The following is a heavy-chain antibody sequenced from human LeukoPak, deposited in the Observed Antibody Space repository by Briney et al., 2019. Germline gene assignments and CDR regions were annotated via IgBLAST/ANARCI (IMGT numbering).Heavy chain of an antibody. J-gene: IGHJ5*02. CDR1: GFTFSAYG. Sequence: GGSLRLSCAASGFTFSAYGINWVRQAPGKGLEWVSYISGSSSAIYYADSVKGRFTISRDNAKNSLYLQMNSLRAEDTAVYYCARVQDGYSIAWGQGTLVTVSS. D-gene: IGHD5-18*01. CDR2: ISGSSSAI. CDR3: ARVQDGYSIA. V-gene: IGHV3-48*01.